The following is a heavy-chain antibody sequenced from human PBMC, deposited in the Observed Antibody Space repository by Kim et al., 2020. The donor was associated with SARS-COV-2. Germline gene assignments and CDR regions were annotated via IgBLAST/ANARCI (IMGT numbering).Heavy chain of an antibody. V-gene: IGHV4-39*01. J-gene: IGHJ6*02. CDR2: IYYSGST. D-gene: IGHD3-3*01. Sequence: SETLSLTCTVSGGSISSSSYYWGWIRQPPGKGLEWIVSIYYSGSTYYNPSLKSRVTISVDTSKNQFSLKLSSVTAADTAVYYCARGLREAIFGVVISYYYGMDVWGQGTTVTVSS. CDR1: GGSISSSSYY. CDR3: ARGLREAIFGVVISYYYGMDV.